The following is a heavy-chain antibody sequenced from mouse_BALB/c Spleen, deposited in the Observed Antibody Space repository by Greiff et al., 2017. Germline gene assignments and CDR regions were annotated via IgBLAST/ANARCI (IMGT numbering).Heavy chain of an antibody. D-gene: IGHD1-1*01. CDR1: GYTFTSYW. Sequence: VQLQESGAELAKPGASVKMSCKASGYTFTSYWMHWVKQRPGQGLEWIGYINPSTGYTEYNQKFKDKATLTADKSSSTAYMQLSSLTSEDSAVYYCARTGYGSWFAYWGQGTLVTVSA. CDR3: ARTGYGSWFAY. V-gene: IGHV1-7*01. J-gene: IGHJ3*01. CDR2: INPSTGYT.